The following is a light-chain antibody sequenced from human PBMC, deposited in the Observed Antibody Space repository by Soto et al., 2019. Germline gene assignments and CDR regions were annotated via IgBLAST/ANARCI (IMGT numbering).Light chain of an antibody. V-gene: IGKV1-33*01. CDR1: QGISTY. CDR3: QQDDNVCT. CDR2: GAS. J-gene: IGKJ5*01. Sequence: EIQMAQSRSSVSASVGDRVTITCRASQGISTYLNWYQQKPGKAPKLLIYGASNLETGVPSRFSESGSRTHFTFSISSPHPEEIATSFCQQDDNVCTCRQGTRLEIK.